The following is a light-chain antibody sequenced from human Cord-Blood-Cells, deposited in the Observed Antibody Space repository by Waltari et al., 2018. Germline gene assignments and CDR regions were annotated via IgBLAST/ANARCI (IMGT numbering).Light chain of an antibody. CDR2: RNK. J-gene: IGLJ3*02. CDR1: SSNIGRTH. CDR3: AAWDDSLSGRV. Sequence: QSVLTQPPSASGTPGQRVTLPCSGSSSNIGRTHVYGYQQPTGTAPKLITDRNKQRPSGCPDRYSGSNGGTSAVLAISWRRSEDEADYYCAAWDDSLSGRVFGGGTKLTVL. V-gene: IGLV1-47*01.